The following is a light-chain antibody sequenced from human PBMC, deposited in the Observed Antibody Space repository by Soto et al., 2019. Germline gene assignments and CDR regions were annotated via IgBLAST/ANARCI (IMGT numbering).Light chain of an antibody. J-gene: IGKJ1*01. CDR2: ATS. Sequence: EIVLTQSPGTLSLSPGETATLSCRASQTVNSDSLAWFQQRPGQAPRLLIFATSRRATDIPDRFSGSGSWTDFTLAIRRLEPEDFAVYDCHQFGYSPRTFGQGTKVE. CDR3: HQFGYSPRT. CDR1: QTVNSDS. V-gene: IGKV3-20*01.